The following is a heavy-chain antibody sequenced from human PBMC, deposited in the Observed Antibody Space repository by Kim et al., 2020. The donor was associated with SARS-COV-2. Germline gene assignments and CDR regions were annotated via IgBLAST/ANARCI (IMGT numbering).Heavy chain of an antibody. CDR1: GGSFSGYY. V-gene: IGHV4-34*01. D-gene: IGHD2-2*02. J-gene: IGHJ5*02. Sequence: SETLSLTCAVYGGSFSGYYWSWIRQPPGKGLEWIGEINHSGSTNYNPSLKSRVTISVDTSKNQFSLKLSSVTAADTAVYYCARGIGYCSSTSCYTWVRWFDPWGQGTLVTVSS. CDR2: INHSGST. CDR3: ARGIGYCSSTSCYTWVRWFDP.